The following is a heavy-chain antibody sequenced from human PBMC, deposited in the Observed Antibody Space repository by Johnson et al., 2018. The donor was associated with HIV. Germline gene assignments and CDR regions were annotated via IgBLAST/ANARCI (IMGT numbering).Heavy chain of an antibody. CDR3: ARELEGDYAFDI. J-gene: IGHJ3*02. D-gene: IGHD3-10*01. Sequence: QMQLVESGGGLAQPGGSLRLSCAASGFIFSDYYMTWIRQAPGKGLESISYISSSGRTIYYADSVKGRFTMSRDNAKKSLYLQMNSLRAGDTAVYYCARELEGDYAFDIWGQGTMVTVSS. CDR1: GFIFSDYY. CDR2: ISSSGRTI. V-gene: IGHV3-11*04.